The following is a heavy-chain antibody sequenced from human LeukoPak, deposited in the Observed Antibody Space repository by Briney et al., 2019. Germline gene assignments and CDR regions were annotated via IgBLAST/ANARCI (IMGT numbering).Heavy chain of an antibody. D-gene: IGHD1-14*01. CDR1: GGSINNGGYY. CDR3: ARVPDESYYYYGMDV. J-gene: IGHJ6*02. CDR2: IYYSGSS. V-gene: IGHV4-31*03. Sequence: NTSETLSLTCTVSGGSINNGGYYWSWIRQHPGKGLEWIGYIYYSGSSYYNPSLRSRVTISVDTSKNHFSLKLSSVTAADTAVYYCARVPDESYYYYGMDVWGQGTTVTVSS.